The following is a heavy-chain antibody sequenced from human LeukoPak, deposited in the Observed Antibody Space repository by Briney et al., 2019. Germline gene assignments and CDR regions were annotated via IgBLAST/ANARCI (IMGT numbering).Heavy chain of an antibody. Sequence: ASVKVSCKASGGTFSSYAISWVRQAPGQGLEWMGWINPNSGGTNYAQKFQGWVTMTRDTSISTAYMELSRLRSDDTAVYYCARDYFVDSSGYLFDYWGQGTLVTVSS. CDR2: INPNSGGT. CDR3: ARDYFVDSSGYLFDY. V-gene: IGHV1-2*04. D-gene: IGHD3-22*01. CDR1: GGTFSSYA. J-gene: IGHJ4*02.